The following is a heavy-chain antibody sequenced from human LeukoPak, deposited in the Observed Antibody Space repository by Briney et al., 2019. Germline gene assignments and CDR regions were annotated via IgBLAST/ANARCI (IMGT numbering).Heavy chain of an antibody. V-gene: IGHV5-51*01. D-gene: IGHD3-16*01. J-gene: IGHJ4*02. Sequence: GESLKISCKVSRYSFTTYWIGWVRQMPGKGLEWMGIIYPGDSDTKYSPSFQGQVTISADKSIRTAYLQWRSLKASDTAMYYCARLQVGESGSYGDYWGQGTLVTVSS. CDR1: RYSFTTYW. CDR2: IYPGDSDT. CDR3: ARLQVGESGSYGDY.